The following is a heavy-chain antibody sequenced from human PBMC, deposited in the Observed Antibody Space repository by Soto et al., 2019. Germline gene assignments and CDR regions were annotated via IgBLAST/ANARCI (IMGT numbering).Heavy chain of an antibody. J-gene: IGHJ4*02. CDR3: AKDRASGNGSCYDS. D-gene: IGHD1-26*01. CDR1: GFTFSNYA. V-gene: IGHV3-23*01. CDR2: ITASGATT. Sequence: GGSLRLSCAASGFTFSNYAMAWVRQAPGKGLEWVSHITASGATTYYADSVKGRFTISRDNSKNTVYLHMSALRVEDTAIFFCAKDRASGNGSCYDSWGQGTLVTVSS.